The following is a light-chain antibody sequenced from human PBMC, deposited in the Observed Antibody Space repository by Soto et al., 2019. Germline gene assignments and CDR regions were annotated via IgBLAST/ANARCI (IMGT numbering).Light chain of an antibody. Sequence: EIVMTQSPATLSVSPGERATLSCRASQSVSSNLAWYQQKPGQAPRLLIYGASTRATGIPARFSGSVSGTEITLTISSLQSEDIAVYYCQQYNNWAPYTFGQWTKLAIK. J-gene: IGKJ2*01. CDR2: GAS. CDR1: QSVSSN. CDR3: QQYNNWAPYT. V-gene: IGKV3-15*01.